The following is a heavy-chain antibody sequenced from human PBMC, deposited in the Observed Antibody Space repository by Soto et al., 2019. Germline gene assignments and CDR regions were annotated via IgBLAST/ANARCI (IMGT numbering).Heavy chain of an antibody. J-gene: IGHJ4*02. D-gene: IGHD3-22*01. CDR3: ATYYYDSSGYPGPFDY. CDR1: GDSVSSNNAA. CDR2: TYYRSKWYN. Sequence: SQTLSLPCAISGDSVSSNNAAWNWLRQSPSRGLEWLGRTYYRSKWYNDYAVSVKSRITINPDTSKNQFSLQLNSVTPEDTAVYYCATYYYDSSGYPGPFDYWGQGTLVTVSS. V-gene: IGHV6-1*01.